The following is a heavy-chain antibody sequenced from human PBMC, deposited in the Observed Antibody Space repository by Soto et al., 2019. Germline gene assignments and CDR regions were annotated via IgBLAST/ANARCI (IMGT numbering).Heavy chain of an antibody. Sequence: QVQLVQSGAEVKKPGASVKVSCKASGYTFTSYGISWVRQAPGQGLEWMGWISTYNGKTNYAQKVQGRVTMTTDTSTSAAYMELRSLRSDDTAVYYCARDYSSGWFTGFWGKGENWFDPWGQGTLVTVSS. D-gene: IGHD6-19*01. V-gene: IGHV1-18*01. CDR3: ARDYSSGWFTGFWGKGENWFDP. J-gene: IGHJ5*02. CDR2: ISTYNGKT. CDR1: GYTFTSYG.